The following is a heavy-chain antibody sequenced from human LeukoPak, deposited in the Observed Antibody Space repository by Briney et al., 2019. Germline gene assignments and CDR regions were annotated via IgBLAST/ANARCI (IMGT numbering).Heavy chain of an antibody. CDR2: ISGAGGSI. D-gene: IGHD3-3*01. CDR3: AREGITMTTRWFDP. V-gene: IGHV3-23*01. Sequence: GGSLRLSCAASGFSFSDYAMTWVRQPPGKGLEWVSGISGAGGSINYGDSVKGRFTISRDNSKNTLFLQLSGLRAEDTAVYYCAREGITMTTRWFDPWGQGTLVTVSS. CDR1: GFSFSDYA. J-gene: IGHJ5*02.